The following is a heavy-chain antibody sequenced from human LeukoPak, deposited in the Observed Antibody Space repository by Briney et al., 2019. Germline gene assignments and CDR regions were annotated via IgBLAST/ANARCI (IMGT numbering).Heavy chain of an antibody. Sequence: NPGGSLRLSCTASGFTFGDYGMSWFRQAPGKGLEWVGFIRSEAHDTTPQYGASVKGRFTISKDDSRRTAFLQMSSLKTEDTAVYYCSRAAGYDFILEYWGQGTLVTVSS. D-gene: IGHD5-12*01. CDR2: IRSEAHDTTP. CDR1: GFTFGDYG. V-gene: IGHV3-49*05. J-gene: IGHJ4*02. CDR3: SRAAGYDFILEY.